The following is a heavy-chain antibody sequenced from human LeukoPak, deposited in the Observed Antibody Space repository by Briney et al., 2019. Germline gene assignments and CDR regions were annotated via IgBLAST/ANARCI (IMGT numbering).Heavy chain of an antibody. CDR2: ISYDGSNK. J-gene: IGHJ4*02. Sequence: GRSLRLSCAASGFTFSSYGMHWVRQAPGKGLEWVAVISYDGSNKYYADSVKGRFTISRDNSKNTLYLQMNSLRAEDTAVYYCAKDRGSGSPDYWGQGTLVTVSS. CDR1: GFTFSSYG. CDR3: AKDRGSGSPDY. D-gene: IGHD3-10*01. V-gene: IGHV3-30*18.